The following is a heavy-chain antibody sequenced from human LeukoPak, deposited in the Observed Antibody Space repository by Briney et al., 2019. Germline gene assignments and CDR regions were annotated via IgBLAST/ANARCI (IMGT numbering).Heavy chain of an antibody. CDR3: ARDSGYNAFDI. CDR1: GFPFSTSW. CDR2: ISEDGTIK. V-gene: IGHV3-7*01. Sequence: GGSLRLSCAASGFPFSTSWMTWVRQAPGKELEWLGNISEDGTIKNYVDSVKGRFTTSRDNAKNSLFLQMLSLRADDTAVYYCARDSGYNAFDIWGLGTMVTVSS. J-gene: IGHJ3*02. D-gene: IGHD5-18*01.